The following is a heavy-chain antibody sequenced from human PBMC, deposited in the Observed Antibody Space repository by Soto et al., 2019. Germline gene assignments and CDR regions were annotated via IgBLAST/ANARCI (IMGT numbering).Heavy chain of an antibody. V-gene: IGHV4-31*03. CDR2: ISYSGNT. Sequence: SETLSLTCTVSGASISSGGYYWTWIRQLPGKVLEWIGYISYSGNTSYNPSLKGRVTISVDTSKNQFSLTLSSVTAADTAVYYCARDIYGAIDSWGKGTLVTVSS. CDR1: GASISSGGYY. D-gene: IGHD4-17*01. CDR3: ARDIYGAIDS. J-gene: IGHJ4*02.